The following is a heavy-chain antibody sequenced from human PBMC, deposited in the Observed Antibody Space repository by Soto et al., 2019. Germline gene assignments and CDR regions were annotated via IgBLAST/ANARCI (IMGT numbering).Heavy chain of an antibody. Sequence: KPXETLCVTCTDPGGSRISSSYYWGWIRQPPGKGLEWIGSIYYSGSTYYNPSLKSRVTISVDTSKNQFSLKLSSVTAADTAVYYCARGSSYIVVVPAAIPPRAFDIWGQGTMVTVSS. CDR3: ARGSSYIVVVPAAIPPRAFDI. D-gene: IGHD2-2*02. V-gene: IGHV4-39*01. CDR2: IYYSGST. CDR1: GGSRISSSYY. J-gene: IGHJ3*02.